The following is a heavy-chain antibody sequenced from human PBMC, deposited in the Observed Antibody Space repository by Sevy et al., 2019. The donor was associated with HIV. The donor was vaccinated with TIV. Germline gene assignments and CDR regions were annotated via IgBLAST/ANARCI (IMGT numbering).Heavy chain of an antibody. CDR3: ATPNGSGNQTPLDY. Sequence: GGSLRLSCAASGFTFSSYSMNWVRQAPGKGLEWVSSISSSSSYIYYADSVKGRFTISRDNAKNSLYLQMNSLRAEDTAVYYCATPNGSGNQTPLDYWGQGTLVTVSS. CDR2: ISSSSSYI. J-gene: IGHJ4*02. CDR1: GFTFSSYS. V-gene: IGHV3-21*01. D-gene: IGHD3-10*01.